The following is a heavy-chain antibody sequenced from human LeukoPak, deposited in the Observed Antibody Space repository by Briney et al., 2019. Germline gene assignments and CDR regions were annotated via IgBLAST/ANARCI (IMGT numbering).Heavy chain of an antibody. CDR1: GYTFTSYG. CDR2: IRAYTINT. Sequence: GASVTVSCKASGYTFTSYGISWVRQAPGQGLEWMGWIRAYTINTNYAQKFQGRVTMTTDTSTSTAYMELRSLRSDDTAVYYCARRSSQIDYWGQGTLVTVSS. J-gene: IGHJ4*02. CDR3: ARRSSQIDY. V-gene: IGHV1-18*01.